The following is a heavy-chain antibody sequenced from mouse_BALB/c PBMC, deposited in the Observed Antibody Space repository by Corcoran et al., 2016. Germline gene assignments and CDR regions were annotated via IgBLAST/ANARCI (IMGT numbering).Heavy chain of an antibody. Sequence: QVQLQQSGAELMKPGASVKISCKATGYTFSSYWIEWVKQRPGHGLEWIGEILPGSGSTNYNEKFKGKATFTADTSSNTAYMQLSSLTSEDSAVYYCARLLRLLYFDDWGQGTTLTVSS. D-gene: IGHD1-2*01. CDR1: GYTFSSYW. CDR2: ILPGSGST. CDR3: ARLLRLLYFDD. J-gene: IGHJ2*01. V-gene: IGHV1-9*01.